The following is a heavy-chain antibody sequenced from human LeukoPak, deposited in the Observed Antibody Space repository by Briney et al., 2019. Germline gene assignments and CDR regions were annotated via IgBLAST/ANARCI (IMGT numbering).Heavy chain of an antibody. D-gene: IGHD1-26*01. J-gene: IGHJ5*01. CDR2: TYYRSKWNN. CDR3: ARLVGASWFDS. Sequence: SQTLSPTCAISGDSVSTNSATWTWLRQSPSRGLEWLGRTYYRSKWNNDYAVSMKSRITINPDTSKNQFSLQLNSVTPEDTAVYYCARLVGASWFDSWGQGTLVTVSS. CDR1: GDSVSTNSAT. V-gene: IGHV6-1*01.